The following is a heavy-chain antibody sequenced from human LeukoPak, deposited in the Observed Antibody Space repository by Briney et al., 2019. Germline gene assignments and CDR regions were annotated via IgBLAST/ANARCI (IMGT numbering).Heavy chain of an antibody. V-gene: IGHV3-7*01. J-gene: IGHJ4*02. Sequence: AGGSLRLSCAASGFTFSSYWMSWVRQAPGKGLEWVANINQDGSDKNYVDSVKGRFTISRDNAKNSLYLQMNSLRAEDTAVYYCAKFTRSSGDRLWGQGILVTVSS. CDR1: GFTFSSYW. D-gene: IGHD2-21*01. CDR2: INQDGSDK. CDR3: AKFTRSSGDRL.